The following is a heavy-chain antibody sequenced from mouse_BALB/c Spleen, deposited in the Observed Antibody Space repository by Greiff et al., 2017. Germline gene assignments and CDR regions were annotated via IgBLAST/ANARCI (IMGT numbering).Heavy chain of an antibody. Sequence: VQLQQSGPELVKPGASVKISCKASGYTFTDYNMHWVKQSHGKSLEWIGYIYPYNGGTGYNQKFKSKATLTVDNSSSTAYMELRSLTSEDSAVYYCARYSRDGAMDYWGQGTSVTVSS. V-gene: IGHV1S29*02. D-gene: IGHD2-12*01. CDR3: ARYSRDGAMDY. CDR2: IYPYNGGT. J-gene: IGHJ4*01. CDR1: GYTFTDYN.